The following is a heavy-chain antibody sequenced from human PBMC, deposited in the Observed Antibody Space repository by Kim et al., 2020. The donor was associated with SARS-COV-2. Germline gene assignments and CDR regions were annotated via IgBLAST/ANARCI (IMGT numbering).Heavy chain of an antibody. CDR2: ISWNSGSI. CDR3: ARAGKVGSLYFDY. D-gene: IGHD1-26*01. V-gene: IGHV3-9*01. J-gene: IGHJ4*02. CDR1: GFTFDDYA. Sequence: GGSLRLFCAASGFTFDDYAMHWVRQAPGKGLEWVSGISWNSGSIGYADSVKGRFTISRDNAKNSLYLQMNSLRAEDTALYYCARAGKVGSLYFDYWGQGTLVTVSS.